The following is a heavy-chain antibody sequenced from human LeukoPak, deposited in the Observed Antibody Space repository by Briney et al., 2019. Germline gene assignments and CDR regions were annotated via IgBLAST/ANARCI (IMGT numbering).Heavy chain of an antibody. D-gene: IGHD4-23*01. CDR2: IYPGDSDT. Sequence: GESLKISCKGSGYSFTNCWINWVRQMPGKGLEWMGIIYPGDSDTRYSPSFQGQVTISADKSINTAYLQWSSLKASDTAMNYCARRSYGGKDFDYWGQGTLVTVSS. CDR3: ARRSYGGKDFDY. J-gene: IGHJ4*02. CDR1: GYSFTNCW. V-gene: IGHV5-51*01.